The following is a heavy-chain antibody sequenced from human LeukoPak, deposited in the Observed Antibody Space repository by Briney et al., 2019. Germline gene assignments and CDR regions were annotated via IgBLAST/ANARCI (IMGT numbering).Heavy chain of an antibody. D-gene: IGHD2-15*01. Sequence: SQTLSLTCTVSGGSISSGDFYWSWIRRPPGEGLEYIGFIYYSGTTYYNPSLESRITISIDKSKNQFSLKLRSVTAADTAVYYCARYVRVGGLPRLYFDYWGQGTLVTVSS. J-gene: IGHJ4*02. V-gene: IGHV4-30-4*01. CDR1: GGSISSGDFY. CDR2: IYYSGTT. CDR3: ARYVRVGGLPRLYFDY.